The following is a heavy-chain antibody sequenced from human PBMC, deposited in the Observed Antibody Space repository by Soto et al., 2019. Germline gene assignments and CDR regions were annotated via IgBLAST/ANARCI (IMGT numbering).Heavy chain of an antibody. CDR2: IIPIFGTA. D-gene: IGHD3-22*01. Sequence: QVQLVQSGAEVKKPGSSVKVSCKASGGTFSSYAISWVRQAPGQGLEWMGGIIPIFGTANYAQKFQGRVTITADESTSTAYMELSSLESEDTAVYYCARDRFSHYYDSSGYFGVDAFDIWGQGTMVTVSS. V-gene: IGHV1-69*01. CDR1: GGTFSSYA. J-gene: IGHJ3*02. CDR3: ARDRFSHYYDSSGYFGVDAFDI.